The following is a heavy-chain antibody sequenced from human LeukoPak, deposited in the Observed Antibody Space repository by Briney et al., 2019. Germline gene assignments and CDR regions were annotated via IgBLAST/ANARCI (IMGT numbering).Heavy chain of an antibody. D-gene: IGHD3-10*01. CDR3: ARDLVRGVIDY. V-gene: IGHV1-8*01. Sequence: PTASVTVSCKASGYTFTSYDINWVRQAAGQGVEGMGWMNPNSGNTVYAQKFQGRVTMTRNTSISTAYMELSSLRSEDTAVYYCARDLVRGVIDYRGQGTLVTVS. CDR1: GYTFTSYD. CDR2: MNPNSGNT. J-gene: IGHJ4*02.